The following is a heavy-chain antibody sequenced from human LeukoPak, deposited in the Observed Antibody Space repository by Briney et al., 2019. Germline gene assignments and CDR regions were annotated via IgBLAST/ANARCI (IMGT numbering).Heavy chain of an antibody. V-gene: IGHV4-34*01. D-gene: IGHD3-22*01. CDR1: GGSFSGYY. Sequence: SETLSLTCAVYGGSFSGYYWSWIRQPPGKGLEWIGEINHSGSTNYNLSLKSRVTISVDTSKNQFSLKLSSVTAADTAVYYCATGDYYDSSGYYVYWGQGTLVTVSS. CDR3: ATGDYYDSSGYYVY. J-gene: IGHJ4*02. CDR2: INHSGST.